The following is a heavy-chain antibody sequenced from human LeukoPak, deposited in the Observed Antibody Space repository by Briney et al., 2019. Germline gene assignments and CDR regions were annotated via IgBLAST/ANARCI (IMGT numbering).Heavy chain of an antibody. D-gene: IGHD3-9*01. J-gene: IGHJ4*02. CDR3: ARDYYDILTGDFDY. CDR2: ISAYNGNT. V-gene: IGHV1-18*04. Sequence: GASVKVSCKASGYTFTSYGISWVRQAPGQGFEWMGWISAYNGNTNYAQKLQGRVTMTTDTSTSTAYMELRSLRSDDTAVYYCARDYYDILTGDFDYWGQGTLVTVSS. CDR1: GYTFTSYG.